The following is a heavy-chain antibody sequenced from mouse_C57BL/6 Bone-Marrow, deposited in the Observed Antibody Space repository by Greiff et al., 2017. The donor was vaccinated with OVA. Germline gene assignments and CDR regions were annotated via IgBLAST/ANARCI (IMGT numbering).Heavy chain of an antibody. CDR1: GFTFSSYA. J-gene: IGHJ2*01. V-gene: IGHV5-4*03. CDR2: ISDGGSYT. Sequence: EVKLVESGGGLVKPGGSLKLSCAASGFTFSSYAMSWVRQTPEKRLEWVATISDGGSYTYYPDNVKGRFTISRDNAKNNLYLQMSHLKSEDTAMYYCAPYDRKLGYWGQGTTLTVSS. D-gene: IGHD2-12*01. CDR3: APYDRKLGY.